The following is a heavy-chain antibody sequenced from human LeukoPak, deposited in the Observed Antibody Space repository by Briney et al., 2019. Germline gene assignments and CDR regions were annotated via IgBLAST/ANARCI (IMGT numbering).Heavy chain of an antibody. D-gene: IGHD2-2*01. V-gene: IGHV4-59*01. CDR1: GGSISSYY. Sequence: SETLSLTSTVSGGSISSYYWSWIRQPPGKGLEWIGYIYSSGSTNYNPSLKSRVTISVDTSKNQFSLKLNSVTAADTAVYYCARGIYCSSASCYYYFDCWGQGTLVTVSS. J-gene: IGHJ4*02. CDR2: IYSSGST. CDR3: ARGIYCSSASCYYYFDC.